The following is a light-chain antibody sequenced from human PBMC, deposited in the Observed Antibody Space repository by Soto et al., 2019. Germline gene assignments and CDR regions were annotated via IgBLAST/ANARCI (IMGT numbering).Light chain of an antibody. CDR2: EVS. J-gene: IGLJ3*02. Sequence: QSALTQPPSASGSPGQSVTISCTGTSSDVGGYNYVSWYQQHPGKAPKLMIYEVSKRPSGVPDRFSGSKSGNTASLTVSGHQAGDGADYFFSSWADGNKVMFGGGT. CDR1: SSDVGGYNY. CDR3: SSWADGNKVM. V-gene: IGLV2-8*01.